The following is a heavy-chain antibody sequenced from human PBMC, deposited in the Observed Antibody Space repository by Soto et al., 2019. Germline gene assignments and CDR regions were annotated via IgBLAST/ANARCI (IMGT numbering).Heavy chain of an antibody. V-gene: IGHV3-21*01. CDR3: ASTHWNYFDY. J-gene: IGHJ4*02. CDR1: GFTFSSYS. CDR2: ISSSSSYI. D-gene: IGHD1-1*01. Sequence: GGSLRLSCAASGFTFSSYSMNWVRQAPGKGLEWVSSISSSSSYIYYADSVKDRFTISRDNAKNSLYLQMNSLRAEDTAVYYCASTHWNYFDYWGQGTLVTVSS.